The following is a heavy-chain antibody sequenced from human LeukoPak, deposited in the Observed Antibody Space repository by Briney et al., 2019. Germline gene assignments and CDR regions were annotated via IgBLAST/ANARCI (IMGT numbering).Heavy chain of an antibody. Sequence: PGGSLRLSCAASGFTFSSYWMSWVRQAPGKGLEWVANIKQDGSEKYYVDSVKGRFTISRDNAKNSLYLQMNSLRAEDTAVYYCARQSGWYAGAYYFDYWGQGTLVTVSS. CDR2: IKQDGSEK. J-gene: IGHJ4*02. D-gene: IGHD6-19*01. CDR3: ARQSGWYAGAYYFDY. V-gene: IGHV3-7*01. CDR1: GFTFSSYW.